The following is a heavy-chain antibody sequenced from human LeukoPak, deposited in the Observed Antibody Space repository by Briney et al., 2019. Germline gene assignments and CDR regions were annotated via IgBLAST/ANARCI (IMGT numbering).Heavy chain of an antibody. Sequence: ASVTVSCTASGYTFTSYYMHWVRQAPGQGLEWMGIINPSGGSTSYAQKFQGRVTMTRDTSTSTVYMELSSLRSEDTAVYYCATGELIVGATSPLDYWGQGTLVTVSS. CDR2: INPSGGST. CDR1: GYTFTSYY. CDR3: ATGELIVGATSPLDY. V-gene: IGHV1-46*01. D-gene: IGHD1-26*01. J-gene: IGHJ4*02.